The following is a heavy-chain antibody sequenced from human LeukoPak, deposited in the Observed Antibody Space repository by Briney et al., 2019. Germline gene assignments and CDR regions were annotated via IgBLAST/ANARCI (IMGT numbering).Heavy chain of an antibody. CDR3: ARGKTGDDYVVLDY. CDR2: SDSTGDT. V-gene: IGHV3-13*01. D-gene: IGHD3-10*02. CDR1: GFTFSSHD. J-gene: IGHJ4*02. Sequence: GGSLRLSCAASGFTFSSHDMYWVRQTGKRLEWVAASDSTGDTYYLDSVKGRFTISRETVKNSLSLQMNSLRVGDTGVYYCARGKTGDDYVVLDYWGQGVLVTVSS.